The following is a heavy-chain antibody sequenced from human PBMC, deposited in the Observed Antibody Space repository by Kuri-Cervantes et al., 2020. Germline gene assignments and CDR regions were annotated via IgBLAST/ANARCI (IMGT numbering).Heavy chain of an antibody. CDR3: AKRSVRFLEWLSAEFDY. CDR1: GLTFSSYA. CDR2: IRGSGGST. Sequence: GGSLRLSCAASGLTFSSYAMSWVRQAPGKGLEWVSAIRGSGGSTYYADSVKGRFTISRDNSKNTLYLQMNSLRAEDTAVYYCAKRSVRFLEWLSAEFDYWGQGTLVTVSS. D-gene: IGHD3-3*01. V-gene: IGHV3-23*01. J-gene: IGHJ4*02.